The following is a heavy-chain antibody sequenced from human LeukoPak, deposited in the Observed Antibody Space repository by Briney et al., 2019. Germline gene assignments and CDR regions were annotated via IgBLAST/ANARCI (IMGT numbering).Heavy chain of an antibody. CDR1: GGSISSSSYY. CDR2: IYYSGST. CDR3: ARISAGYSSGPVIDY. V-gene: IGHV4-39*01. D-gene: IGHD6-19*01. Sequence: SETLSLTCTVSGGSISSSSYYWGWIRQPPGKGLEWIGSIYYSGSTYYNPSLKSRVTISVDTSKNQFSLKLNSVTAADTAVYYCARISAGYSSGPVIDYWGQGTLVTVSS. J-gene: IGHJ4*02.